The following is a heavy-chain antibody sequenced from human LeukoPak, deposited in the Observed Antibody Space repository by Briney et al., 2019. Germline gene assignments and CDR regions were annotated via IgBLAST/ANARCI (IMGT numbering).Heavy chain of an antibody. D-gene: IGHD2-15*01. J-gene: IGHJ4*02. CDR1: GGSISSYY. Sequence: PSETLSLTCTVSGGSISSYYWSWIRQPPGKGLEWIGYIYYSGSTNYNPSLKSRVTISVDTSRNQFSLKLSSVTAADTAVYYCARALQYCSGGSCYSYYFDYWGQGTLVTVSS. CDR3: ARALQYCSGGSCYSYYFDY. CDR2: IYYSGST. V-gene: IGHV4-59*01.